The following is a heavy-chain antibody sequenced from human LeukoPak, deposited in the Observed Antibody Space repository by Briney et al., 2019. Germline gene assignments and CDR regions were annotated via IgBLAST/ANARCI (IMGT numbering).Heavy chain of an antibody. Sequence: SGGSLRLSCAASGFTFSRHWMHWVRQAPGKGLVWVSRMDSDGGYINYADSVKGRFTISRDNSKNMLYLQMNSLRAEDTAFCYCAVVGLGPDDFWGQGSLVTVSS. CDR3: AVVGLGPDDF. J-gene: IGHJ4*02. CDR2: MDSDGGYI. V-gene: IGHV3-74*01. CDR1: GFTFSRHW. D-gene: IGHD2-15*01.